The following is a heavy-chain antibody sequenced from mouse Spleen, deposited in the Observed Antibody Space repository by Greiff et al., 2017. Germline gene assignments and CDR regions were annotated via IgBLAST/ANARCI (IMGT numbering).Heavy chain of an antibody. CDR1: GFNIKDDY. J-gene: IGHJ2*01. D-gene: IGHD2-1*01. CDR2: IDPENGDT. Sequence: EVQRVESGAELVRPGASVKLSCTASGFNIKDDYMHWVKQRPEQGLEWIGWIDPENGDTEYASKFQGKATITADTSSNTAYLQLSSLTSEDTAVYYCSLYGNYGGYWGQGTTLTVSS. CDR3: SLYGNYGGY. V-gene: IGHV14-4*01.